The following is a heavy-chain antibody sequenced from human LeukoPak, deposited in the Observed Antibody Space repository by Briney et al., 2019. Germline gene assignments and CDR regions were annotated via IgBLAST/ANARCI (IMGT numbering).Heavy chain of an antibody. CDR3: AKSRPVPSEVYWYFDL. CDR1: GFTFSSYD. V-gene: IGHV3-30-3*02. J-gene: IGHJ2*01. Sequence: SGRSLRLSCAASGFTFSSYDMNWVRQAPGKGLEWVAVISYDGGNKYYADSVKGRFTISRVNSKNTLYLQMNSLRAEDTAVYYCAKSRPVPSEVYWYFDLWGRGTLVTVSS. D-gene: IGHD3-3*01. CDR2: ISYDGGNK.